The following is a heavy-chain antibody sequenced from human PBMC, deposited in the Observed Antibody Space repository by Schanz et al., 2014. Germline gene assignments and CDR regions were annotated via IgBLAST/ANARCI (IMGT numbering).Heavy chain of an antibody. CDR1: GGTLSSYG. D-gene: IGHD3-22*01. V-gene: IGHV1-69*04. Sequence: QVQLVQSGAEVKKPGSPVKVSCKSSGGTLSSYGISWVRQAPGQGLEWMGRIIPILGIANYAQKFQGRVTITADISTSTAYMDLSSLRSDDTAVYYCARDIQYHYDTSGPVGAFDIWGQGTVVTVSS. CDR2: IIPILGIA. CDR3: ARDIQYHYDTSGPVGAFDI. J-gene: IGHJ3*02.